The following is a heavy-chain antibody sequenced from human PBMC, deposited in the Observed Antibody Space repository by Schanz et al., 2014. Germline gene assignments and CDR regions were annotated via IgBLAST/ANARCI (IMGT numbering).Heavy chain of an antibody. J-gene: IGHJ6*02. V-gene: IGHV3-30*02. CDR2: IPFDASNK. CDR3: AKQFLAYYFYGMDV. CDR1: GFTFKNYG. Sequence: QLQLVESGGCVVQPGGSLKLSCVASGFTFKNYGIHWVRQGLGRGLEWLLFIPFDASNKYYTGSVKGRFTISRDNSKNPVYLQMGSVRPEDTAVYYCAKQFLAYYFYGMDVWGQGTTVSVSS.